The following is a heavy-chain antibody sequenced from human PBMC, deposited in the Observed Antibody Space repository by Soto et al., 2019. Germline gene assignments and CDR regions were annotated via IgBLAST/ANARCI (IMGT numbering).Heavy chain of an antibody. CDR3: ARDLEANGWFDP. CDR2: VIPIFGTA. CDR1: VGTFSSYA. D-gene: IGHD2-8*01. V-gene: IGHV1-69*13. J-gene: IGHJ5*02. Sequence: SVKFSFKASVGTFSSYAISWVRHAPGQGLEWMGGVIPIFGTANYSQKFQGRVTITADESTSTAYIELSSLRSEDTAVYYCARDLEANGWFDPWGQGTLVPVYS.